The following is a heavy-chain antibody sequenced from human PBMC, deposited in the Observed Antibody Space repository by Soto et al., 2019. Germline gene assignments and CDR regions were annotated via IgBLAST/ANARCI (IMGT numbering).Heavy chain of an antibody. J-gene: IGHJ4*02. CDR2: IWYDGSNK. D-gene: IGHD6-6*01. CDR3: AREGYSSSSADY. CDR1: GFTFRSYG. Sequence: PGGSLRLSSAASGFTFRSYGMHWVRQAPGKGLEWVAVIWYDGSNKYYADSVKGRFTISRDNSKNTLYLQMNSLRAEDTAVYYCAREGYSSSSADYWGQGT. V-gene: IGHV3-33*01.